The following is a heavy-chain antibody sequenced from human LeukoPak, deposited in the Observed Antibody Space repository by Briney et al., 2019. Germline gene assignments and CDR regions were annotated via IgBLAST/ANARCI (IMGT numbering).Heavy chain of an antibody. CDR2: ISAYNGNT. CDR3: ARDSYCGGDCYSGRNFDY. D-gene: IGHD2-21*01. CDR1: GYTFTSYG. V-gene: IGHV1-18*01. Sequence: GASVKVSCKASGYTFTSYGISWVRQAPGQGLEWMGWISAYNGNTNYAQKLQGRVTMTTDTSTSTAYMELRSLRSDDTAVYYCARDSYCGGDCYSGRNFDYRGQGTLVTVSS. J-gene: IGHJ4*02.